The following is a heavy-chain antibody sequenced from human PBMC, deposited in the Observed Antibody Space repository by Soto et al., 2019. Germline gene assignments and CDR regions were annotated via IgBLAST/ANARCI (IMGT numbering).Heavy chain of an antibody. CDR1: GYAFTTYG. CDR3: ARGRYGDY. J-gene: IGHJ4*02. CDR2: ISAHNGKT. D-gene: IGHD1-1*01. V-gene: IGHV1-18*01. Sequence: QVHLVQSGAEVKKPGASVKVSCQGSGYAFTTYGITWVRQAPGQGLEWMGWISAHNGKTNYAQKLQGRVTVTRDTSTSTAYMELRSLRYDDTGVYDCARGRYGDYWGQGALVTVSS.